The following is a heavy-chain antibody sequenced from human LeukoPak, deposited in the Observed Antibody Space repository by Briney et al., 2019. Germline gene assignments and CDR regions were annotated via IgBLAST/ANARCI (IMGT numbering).Heavy chain of an antibody. CDR3: AKGGSAASNNWFDS. CDR2: ISSSGKSI. J-gene: IGHJ5*01. D-gene: IGHD1-26*01. V-gene: IGHV3-48*03. CDR1: EFSFSIYE. Sequence: GGSLRLSCAASEFSFSIYEMNWVRQTPGKGLEWLSYISSSGKSIYYADSVKGRFTISRDNAKNSVYLQMNSLRVEDTAVYYCAKGGSAASNNWFDSWGQGTLVTVSS.